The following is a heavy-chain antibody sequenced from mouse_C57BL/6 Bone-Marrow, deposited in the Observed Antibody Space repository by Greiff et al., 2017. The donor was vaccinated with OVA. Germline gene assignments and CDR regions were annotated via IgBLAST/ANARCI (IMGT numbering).Heavy chain of an antibody. V-gene: IGHV2-2*01. CDR2: IWSGGST. CDR3: ASSYYYGSSFYYFDY. Sequence: VQLVESGPGLVQPSQSLSITCTVSGFSLTSYGVHWVRQSPGKGLEWLGVIWSGGSTDYNAAFISRLSISKDNSKSQVFFKMNSLQADDTAIYYCASSYYYGSSFYYFDYWGQGTTLTVSS. D-gene: IGHD1-1*01. CDR1: GFSLTSYG. J-gene: IGHJ2*01.